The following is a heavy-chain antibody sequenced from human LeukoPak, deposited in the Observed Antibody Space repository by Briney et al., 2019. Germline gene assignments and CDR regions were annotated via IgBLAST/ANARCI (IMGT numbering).Heavy chain of an antibody. J-gene: IGHJ4*02. D-gene: IGHD2-2*01. CDR2: IYPGVSDT. CDR3: ARHGGYCSTTRCYIDY. V-gene: IGHV5-51*01. Sequence: GESLKISCKGSGYSFTRYWIGWVRQMPGKGLEWMGVIYPGVSDTRYSPSFQGQVTISADKSISTAYLQWSSLKASDTAMYYCARHGGYCSTTRCYIDYWGQGTLVSVSS. CDR1: GYSFTRYW.